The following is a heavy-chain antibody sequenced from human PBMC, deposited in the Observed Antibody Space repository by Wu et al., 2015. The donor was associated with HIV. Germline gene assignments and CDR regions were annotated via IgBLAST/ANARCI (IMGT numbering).Heavy chain of an antibody. CDR3: GTGEEEAAALEY. D-gene: IGHD2-2*01. CDR2: IIPLYGKG. CDR1: GDTFSTSA. V-gene: IGHV1-69*12. J-gene: IGHJ4*02. Sequence: QVHLVQSGAEVKKPRPSVKVSCKASGDTFSTSAFTWVRQTPGQGLQWMGGIIPLYGKGNYARRFQDKVTITADESTNTVYMELRSLKSEDTAIYYCGTGEEEAAALEYWGQGTLVIVS.